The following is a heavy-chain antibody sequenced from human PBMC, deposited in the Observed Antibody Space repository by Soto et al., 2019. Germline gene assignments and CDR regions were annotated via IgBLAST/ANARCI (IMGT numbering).Heavy chain of an antibody. Sequence: EASVKVSCKASGYTFTSYGISWVRQAPGQGLEWMGWISAYNGNTNYAQKLQGRVTMTTDTSTSTAYMELRSLRSDDTAVYYCARDGMVVVAASHYYYGMDVWGQGTTVTVSS. J-gene: IGHJ6*02. V-gene: IGHV1-18*04. CDR3: ARDGMVVVAASHYYYGMDV. CDR1: GYTFTSYG. CDR2: ISAYNGNT. D-gene: IGHD2-15*01.